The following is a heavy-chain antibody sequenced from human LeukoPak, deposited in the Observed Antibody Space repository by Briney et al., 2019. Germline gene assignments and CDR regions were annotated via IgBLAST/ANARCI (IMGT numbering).Heavy chain of an antibody. D-gene: IGHD1-26*01. CDR1: GFTISNNY. CDR3: AKGGVQDAFDI. Sequence: GGSLRLSCAASGFTISNNYMSWVRQAPGKGLEWVSVIYSGGSTYYADSVKGRFIISRDNSKNSLYLQMNSLRAEDTALYYCAKGGVQDAFDIWGQGTMVTVSS. CDR2: IYSGGST. V-gene: IGHV3-53*05. J-gene: IGHJ3*02.